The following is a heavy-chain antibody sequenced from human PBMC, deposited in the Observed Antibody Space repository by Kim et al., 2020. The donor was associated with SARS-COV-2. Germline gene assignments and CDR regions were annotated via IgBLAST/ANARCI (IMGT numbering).Heavy chain of an antibody. CDR1: GFTFSSYS. CDR2: ISSSSSYI. CDR3: AVGYSSGWETGLTDY. Sequence: GGSLRLSCAASGFTFSSYSMNWVRQAPGKGLEWVSSISSSSSYIYYADSVKGRFTISRDNAKNSLYLQMNSLRAEDTAVYYCAVGYSSGWETGLTDYWGQGTLVTVSS. V-gene: IGHV3-21*01. J-gene: IGHJ4*02. D-gene: IGHD6-19*01.